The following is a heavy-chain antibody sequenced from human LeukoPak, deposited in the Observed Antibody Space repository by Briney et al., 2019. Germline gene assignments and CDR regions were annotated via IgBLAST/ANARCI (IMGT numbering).Heavy chain of an antibody. CDR1: GGSITSYY. Sequence: PSETLSLTCTVSGGSITSYYWSWIRQPPGKGPEWIGYIFYSGSTKYNPSLKSRVTISVDTSKNQFSLKLSSVTAADTAVYYCASSPYSSGWNNQWGQGTLVTVSS. V-gene: IGHV4-59*01. D-gene: IGHD6-19*01. CDR2: IFYSGST. CDR3: ASSPYSSGWNNQ. J-gene: IGHJ4*02.